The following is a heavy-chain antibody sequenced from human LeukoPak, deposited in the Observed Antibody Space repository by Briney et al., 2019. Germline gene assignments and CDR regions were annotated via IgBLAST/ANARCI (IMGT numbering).Heavy chain of an antibody. CDR3: GTRPVIAATGPGWFDP. CDR1: GGSISSSSYY. D-gene: IGHD6-13*01. CDR2: IYYSGST. V-gene: IGHV4-39*07. Sequence: SETLSLTCTVSGGSISSSSYYWGWIRQPPGKGLEWIGSIYYSGSTYYNPSLKSRVTISVDTSKNQFSLKLSSVTAADTAVYEGGTRPVIAATGPGWFDPWGQGTLVTVSS. J-gene: IGHJ5*02.